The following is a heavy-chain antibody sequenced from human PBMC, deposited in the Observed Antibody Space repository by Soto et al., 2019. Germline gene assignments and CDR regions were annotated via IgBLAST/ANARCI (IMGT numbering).Heavy chain of an antibody. CDR3: ARGLPTYYYDSSGYTQPPYYFDY. J-gene: IGHJ4*02. CDR2: INHSGRT. CDR1: GGSFSGYY. D-gene: IGHD3-22*01. Sequence: QVQLQQWGAGLLKPSETLSLTCAVYGGSFSGYYWSWIRQPPGKGLEWIGEINHSGRTNYNPSLKSRVTISVDTSKNQFSLKLISVTDADTAVYYCARGLPTYYYDSSGYTQPPYYFDYWGQGTLVTVSS. V-gene: IGHV4-34*01.